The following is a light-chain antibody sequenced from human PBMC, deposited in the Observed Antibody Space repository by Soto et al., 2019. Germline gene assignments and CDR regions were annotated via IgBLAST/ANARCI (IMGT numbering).Light chain of an antibody. Sequence: DIQMTQSPSSLSASVGNRVTITCQASQDIATYLNWYQQKPGKAPNLLIYDASNLETGVPSRFSGGGSGTHYTFTISNLQPEDIATYSCQQYDNLPPTWTFGQGTKVDSK. CDR2: DAS. CDR1: QDIATY. CDR3: QQYDNLPPTWT. V-gene: IGKV1-33*01. J-gene: IGKJ1*01.